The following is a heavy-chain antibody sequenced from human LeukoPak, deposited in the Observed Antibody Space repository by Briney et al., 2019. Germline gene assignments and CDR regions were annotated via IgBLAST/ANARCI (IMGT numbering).Heavy chain of an antibody. D-gene: IGHD3-22*01. V-gene: IGHV1-8*01. Sequence: ASVKVSCKASGYTFTSYDINWVRQATGQGLEWMGWMNPNSGNTGYAQKFQGRVTTTRNTSISTAYMELSSLRSEDTAVYYCARGQGVRSPTPPHYWGQGTLVTVSS. CDR3: ARGQGVRSPTPPHY. CDR1: GYTFTSYD. J-gene: IGHJ4*02. CDR2: MNPNSGNT.